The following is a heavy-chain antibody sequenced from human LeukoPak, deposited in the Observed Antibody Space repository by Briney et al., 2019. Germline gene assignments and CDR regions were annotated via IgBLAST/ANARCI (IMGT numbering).Heavy chain of an antibody. V-gene: IGHV3-23*01. CDR2: ISGSGGST. Sequence: ASETLSLTCTVSGGSISSYYWSWIRQPPGKGLEWVSAISGSGGSTYYADSVKGRFTISRDNSKNTLYLQMNSLRAEDTAVYYCAKREDYDFWSGYPDSDAFDIWGQGTMVTVSS. CDR3: AKREDYDFWSGYPDSDAFDI. CDR1: GGSISSYY. J-gene: IGHJ3*02. D-gene: IGHD3-3*01.